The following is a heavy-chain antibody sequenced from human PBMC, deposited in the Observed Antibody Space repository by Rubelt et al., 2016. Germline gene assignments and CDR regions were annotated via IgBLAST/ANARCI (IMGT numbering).Heavy chain of an antibody. D-gene: IGHD1-14*01. V-gene: IGHV4-39*07. Sequence: QLQLQESGPGLVKPSETLSLTCTVSGGSISSTSYYWGWIRQPPGKGLEWIGSIYYSGSTYYNPSLKSRVTISVDTSKNQFSLGLTSVTATDTAVYYCARGYRGSVWNHPYYFDYWGQGALVTVSS. J-gene: IGHJ4*02. CDR2: IYYSGST. CDR1: GGSISSTSYY. CDR3: ARGYRGSVWNHPYYFDY.